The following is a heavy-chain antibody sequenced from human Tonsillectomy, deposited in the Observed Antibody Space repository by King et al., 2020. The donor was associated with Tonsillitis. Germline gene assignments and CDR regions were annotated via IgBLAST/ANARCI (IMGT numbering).Heavy chain of an antibody. CDR2: INSDGSRI. D-gene: IGHD5-24*01. CDR1: GFTFSSYW. V-gene: IGHV3-74*03. Sequence: VQLVESGGGLVQPGGSLRLSCAASGFTFSSYWMHWVRQTPGKGLVWVSRINSDGSRIKYADFVKGRFTISRDNAKNTLYLQMNSLRAEDTAVYFCASTEGGYNSSYFDYWGQGPLVTVSS. CDR3: ASTEGGYNSSYFDY. J-gene: IGHJ4*02.